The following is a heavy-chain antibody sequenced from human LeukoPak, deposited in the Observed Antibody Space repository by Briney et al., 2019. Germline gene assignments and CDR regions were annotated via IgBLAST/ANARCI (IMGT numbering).Heavy chain of an antibody. J-gene: IGHJ5*02. D-gene: IGHD3-3*01. V-gene: IGHV1-69*05. CDR3: ARGVLRFLEWSSPSRTSWFDP. CDR2: IIPIFGTA. CDR1: GGTFSSYA. Sequence: GASVKVSCKASGGTFSSYAISWVRQAPGQGLEWMGGIIPIFGTANYAQKFQGRVTITTDESTNTAYMELSSLRSEDTAVYYCARGVLRFLEWSSPSRTSWFDPWGQGTLVTVSS.